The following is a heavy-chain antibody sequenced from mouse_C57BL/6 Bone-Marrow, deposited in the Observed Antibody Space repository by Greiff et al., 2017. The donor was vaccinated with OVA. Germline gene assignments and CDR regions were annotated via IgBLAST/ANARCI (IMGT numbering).Heavy chain of an antibody. CDR2: IYPRSGNT. CDR3: ARWLGDYFDY. V-gene: IGHV1-81*01. D-gene: IGHD4-1*01. CDR1: GYTFTSYG. J-gene: IGHJ2*01. Sequence: VQVVESGAELARPGASVKLSCKASGYTFTSYGISWVKQRTGQGLEWIGEIYPRSGNTYYNEKFKGKATLTADKSSSTAYMELRSLTSEDSAVYFCARWLGDYFDYWGQGTTLTVSS.